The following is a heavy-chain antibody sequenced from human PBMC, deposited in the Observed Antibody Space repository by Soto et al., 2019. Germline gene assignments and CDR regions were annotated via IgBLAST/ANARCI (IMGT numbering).Heavy chain of an antibody. D-gene: IGHD3-3*01. J-gene: IGHJ4*02. CDR1: GFTFSSYA. V-gene: IGHV3-23*01. Sequence: EVQLLESGGGLVQPGGSLRLSCAASGFTFSSYAMSWVRQAPGEGLEWVSGITGRGGSTYYADSVKGRFTISRDNSTNTLDLQMNTMRAEDTAVYDCAKLPAWAGYYTHDSWGQGTLVTVSS. CDR2: ITGRGGST. CDR3: AKLPAWAGYYTHDS.